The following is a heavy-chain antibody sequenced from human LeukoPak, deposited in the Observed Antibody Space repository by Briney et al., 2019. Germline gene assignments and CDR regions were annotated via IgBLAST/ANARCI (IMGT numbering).Heavy chain of an antibody. CDR2: IHTSGST. Sequence: SETLSLTCTVSGGSISSYYWNWIRQPAEKGLEWIGHIHTSGSTYYNPSLKSRVSMSVDTSKNQLSLKLTSVIAADTAVYYCARQADNSSSRNRWFDPWGQGTLVTVSS. CDR3: ARQADNSSSRNRWFDP. V-gene: IGHV4-4*07. J-gene: IGHJ5*02. CDR1: GGSISSYY. D-gene: IGHD6-6*01.